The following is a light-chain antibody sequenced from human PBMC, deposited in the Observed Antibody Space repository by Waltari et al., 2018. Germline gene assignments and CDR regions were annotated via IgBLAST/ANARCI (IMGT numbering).Light chain of an antibody. Sequence: DIVMTQSPDSLAVSLGETATINCKSSQCVLWTSNNSKYLAWYQQKPGQPPKLLIYCASARESGVPDRFSGSGSGTDFTLTISSLQAEDVAVYYCQQYYDSPLTFGGGTKVEIK. V-gene: IGKV4-1*01. CDR2: CAS. CDR1: QCVLWTSNNSKY. J-gene: IGKJ4*01. CDR3: QQYYDSPLT.